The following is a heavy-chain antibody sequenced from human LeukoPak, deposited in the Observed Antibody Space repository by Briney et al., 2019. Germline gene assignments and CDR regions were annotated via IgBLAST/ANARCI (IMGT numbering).Heavy chain of an antibody. CDR2: IYYSGST. Sequence: SETLSLTCSVSGGSISSSLHSWGWVRQPPEKGLEWIGSIYYSGSTYYKASFNSRVTMSVDRPKDQFSLNLTSVTATDTAVYYCARHFYGDYVFDYWGKGTLVTVSS. D-gene: IGHD4-17*01. CDR3: ARHFYGDYVFDY. J-gene: IGHJ4*02. V-gene: IGHV4-39*01. CDR1: GGSISSSLHS.